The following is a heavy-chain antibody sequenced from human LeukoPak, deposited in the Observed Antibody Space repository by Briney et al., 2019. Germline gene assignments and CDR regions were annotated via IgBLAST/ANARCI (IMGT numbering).Heavy chain of an antibody. CDR2: ISAYNGDT. Sequence: GASVKVSCKASGYTFTSYGISWVRQAPGQGLEWMGWISAYNGDTNFAQNLQDRVTMTTDTSTSTAYMELRSLRSDGTAVYYCARVGDDNYFDPWGQGTLVTVSS. V-gene: IGHV1-18*01. CDR1: GYTFTSYG. J-gene: IGHJ5*02. CDR3: ARVGDDNYFDP.